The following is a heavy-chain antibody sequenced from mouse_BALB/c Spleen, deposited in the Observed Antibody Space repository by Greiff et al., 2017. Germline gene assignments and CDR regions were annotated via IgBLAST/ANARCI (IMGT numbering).Heavy chain of an antibody. Sequence: QVQLKQSGAELMKPGASVKISCKATGYTFSSYWIEWVKQRPGHGLEWIGEILPGSGSTNYNEKFKGKATFTADTSSNTAYMQLSSLTSEDSAVYYCARSDGSMAMDYWGQGTSVTVSS. J-gene: IGHJ4*01. D-gene: IGHD1-1*01. CDR1: GYTFSSYW. CDR3: ARSDGSMAMDY. CDR2: ILPGSGST. V-gene: IGHV1-9*01.